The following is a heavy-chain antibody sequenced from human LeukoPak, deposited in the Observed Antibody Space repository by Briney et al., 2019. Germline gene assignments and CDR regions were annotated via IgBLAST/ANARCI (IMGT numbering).Heavy chain of an antibody. Sequence: GASVKVSCKASGYTFTGYYMHWVRQAPGQGLEWMGWINPNSGGTNYAQKFRGRVTMTRDTSISTAYMELSRLRSDDTAVYYCARDRNLATVTTIDYWGQGTLVTVSS. J-gene: IGHJ4*02. CDR2: INPNSGGT. CDR1: GYTFTGYY. V-gene: IGHV1-2*02. CDR3: ARDRNLATVTTIDY. D-gene: IGHD5-12*01.